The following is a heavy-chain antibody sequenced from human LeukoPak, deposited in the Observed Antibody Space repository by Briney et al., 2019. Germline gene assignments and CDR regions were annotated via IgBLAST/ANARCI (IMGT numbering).Heavy chain of an antibody. CDR1: GFTFSSYA. CDR2: ISSSGSTI. J-gene: IGHJ4*02. V-gene: IGHV3-11*01. CDR3: ASGSYYYDCSGYEGDY. D-gene: IGHD3-22*01. Sequence: GGSLRLSCAASGFTFSSYAMSWIRQAPGKGLEWVSYISSSGSTIYYADSVKGRFTISRDNAKNSLYLQMNSLRAEDTAVYYCASGSYYYDCSGYEGDYWGQGTLVTVSS.